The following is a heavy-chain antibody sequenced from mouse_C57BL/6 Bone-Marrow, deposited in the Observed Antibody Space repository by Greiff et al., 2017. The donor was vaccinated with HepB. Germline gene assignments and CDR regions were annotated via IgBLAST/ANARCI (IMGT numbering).Heavy chain of an antibody. Sequence: DVKLQESGPVLVKPGASVKMSCKASGYTFTDYYMNWVKQSHGKSLEWIGVINPYNGGTSYNQKFKGKATLTVDKSSSTAYMELNSLTSEDSAVYYCAREGDYVHWYFDVWGTGTTVTVSS. CDR2: INPYNGGT. V-gene: IGHV1-19*01. J-gene: IGHJ1*03. CDR3: AREGDYVHWYFDV. CDR1: GYTFTDYY. D-gene: IGHD2-4*01.